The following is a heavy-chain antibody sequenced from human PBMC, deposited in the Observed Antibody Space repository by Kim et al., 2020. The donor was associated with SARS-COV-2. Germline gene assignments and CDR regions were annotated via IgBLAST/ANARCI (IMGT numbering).Heavy chain of an antibody. Sequence: GGSLRLSCAASGFTFSSYSMNWVRQAPGKGLEWVSSISSSSSYIYYADSVKGRFTISRDNAKNSLYLQMKSLRAEDTAMYYCARGSPMMDSSGYYWNYWGQGTLVTVSS. V-gene: IGHV3-21*01. D-gene: IGHD3-22*01. CDR2: ISSSSSYI. CDR1: GFTFSSYS. CDR3: ARGSPMMDSSGYYWNY. J-gene: IGHJ4*02.